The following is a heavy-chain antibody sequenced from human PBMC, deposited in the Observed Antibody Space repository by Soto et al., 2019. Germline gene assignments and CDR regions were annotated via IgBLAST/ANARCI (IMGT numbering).Heavy chain of an antibody. CDR2: IYHSGST. CDR1: GGSISSGGYS. J-gene: IGHJ6*02. Sequence: PSETLSLTCAVSGGSISSGGYSWSWIRQPPGKGLEWIGYIYHSGSTYYNPSLKSRVTISVDRSKNQFSLKLSSVTAADTAVYYCARGTDDFWSGPTPDEYYYHGMGVWGQGTTVTVSS. V-gene: IGHV4-30-2*01. D-gene: IGHD3-3*01. CDR3: ARGTDDFWSGPTPDEYYYHGMGV.